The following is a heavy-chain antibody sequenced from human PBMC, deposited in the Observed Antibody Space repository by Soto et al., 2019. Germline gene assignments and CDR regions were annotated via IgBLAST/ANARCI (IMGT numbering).Heavy chain of an antibody. CDR1: GGTFSTYA. D-gene: IGHD5-18*01. Sequence: QVQLVQSGAEVKKPESSVKVSCKAPGGTFSTYAISWVRQAPGQGLEWMGGIIPMFGTANYAQRFQDRVTITADESTNTVYMELSSLRSEATAVYFCPSGIQLWLRRINNGYSGWGQGTLVTVSS. CDR2: IIPMFGTA. J-gene: IGHJ4*02. V-gene: IGHV1-69*12. CDR3: PSGIQLWLRRINNGYSG.